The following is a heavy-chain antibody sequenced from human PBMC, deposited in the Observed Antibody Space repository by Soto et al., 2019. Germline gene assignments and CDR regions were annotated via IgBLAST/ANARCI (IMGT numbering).Heavy chain of an antibody. CDR2: ISGSGGST. CDR3: AKDHFKRFLEVLYYYYMDV. Sequence: GGSLRLSCAASGFTFSSYAMSWVRQAPGKGLEWVSAISGSGGSTYYADSVKGRFTTSRDNSKNTLYLQMNSLRAEDTAVYYCAKDHFKRFLEVLYYYYMDVWGKGTTVTVSS. V-gene: IGHV3-23*01. D-gene: IGHD3-3*01. CDR1: GFTFSSYA. J-gene: IGHJ6*03.